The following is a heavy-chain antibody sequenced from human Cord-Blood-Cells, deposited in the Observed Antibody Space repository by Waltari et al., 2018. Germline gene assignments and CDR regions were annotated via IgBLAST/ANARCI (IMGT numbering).Heavy chain of an antibody. J-gene: IGHJ4*02. CDR2: TYYRSKWYN. Sequence: QVQLQQSGPGLVKPSQTLSLTCAISGDSVSSNSAAWNWIRQSPSRGLEWLGRTYYRSKWYNDYAVSVKSRITINPDTSKNQFSLQLNSVTPEDTAVYYCAREVMRRGRFYEMATTGIDYWGQGTLVTVSS. D-gene: IGHD5-12*01. CDR1: GDSVSSNSAA. V-gene: IGHV6-1*01. CDR3: AREVMRRGRFYEMATTGIDY.